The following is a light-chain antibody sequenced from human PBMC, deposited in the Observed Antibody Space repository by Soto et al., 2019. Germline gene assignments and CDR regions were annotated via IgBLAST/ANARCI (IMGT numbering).Light chain of an antibody. CDR2: GAS. V-gene: IGKV3-20*01. Sequence: ENVLTQSPGTLSLSPGERATLSCRASQTVSSYLTWYQQRPGQAPRLLIYGASKRATGIPDRLSGSGSGTDFTLTSSRLEPEDFALYHCQQYGTSPITFGQGTRLEI. CDR1: QTVSSY. CDR3: QQYGTSPIT. J-gene: IGKJ5*01.